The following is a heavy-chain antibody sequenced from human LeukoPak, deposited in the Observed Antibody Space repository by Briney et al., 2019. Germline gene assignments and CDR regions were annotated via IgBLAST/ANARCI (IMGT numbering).Heavy chain of an antibody. CDR3: ARVTGGWFDP. J-gene: IGHJ5*02. Sequence: SETLSLTCSVSGASISTYYWSWIRQPPGKGLEWIGHIYYSGSTSYNPSFKSRVTISPDTSKNQVSLKFSSVTAADTAVYYCARVTGGWFDPWGQGTLVTVSS. CDR2: IYYSGST. V-gene: IGHV4-59*01. CDR1: GASISTYY. D-gene: IGHD3-16*01.